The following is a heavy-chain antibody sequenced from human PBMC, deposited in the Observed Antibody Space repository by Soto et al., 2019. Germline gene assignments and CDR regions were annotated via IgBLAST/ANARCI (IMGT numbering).Heavy chain of an antibody. D-gene: IGHD3-3*01. Sequence: QAQLVQSGAEVRKPGASVKVSCKASGYTFTTYDINWVRQAPGQGLEWLGWMDPNSGSTGYAQNFQGRITMTRNISRNTAHMELSSLQSEDTAVYYGAREWKFDFWRKGLDVWGQGTTVTVSS. V-gene: IGHV1-8*01. CDR1: GYTFTTYD. J-gene: IGHJ6*02. CDR2: MDPNSGST. CDR3: AREWKFDFWRKGLDV.